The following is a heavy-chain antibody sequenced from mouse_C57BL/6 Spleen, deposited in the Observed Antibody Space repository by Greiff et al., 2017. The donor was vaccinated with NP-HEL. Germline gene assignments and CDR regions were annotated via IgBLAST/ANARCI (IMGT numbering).Heavy chain of an antibody. D-gene: IGHD1-1*01. CDR1: GFSLTSYG. V-gene: IGHV2-2*01. CDR3: ASIYYYGSSPYYYAMDY. J-gene: IGHJ4*01. Sequence: QVQLQQSGPGLVQPSQSLSITCTVSGFSLTSYGVHWVRQSPGKGLEWLGVLWSGGSTDYNAAFISRLSISKDNSKSQVFFKMNSLQADDTAIYYCASIYYYGSSPYYYAMDYWGQGTSVTVSS. CDR2: LWSGGST.